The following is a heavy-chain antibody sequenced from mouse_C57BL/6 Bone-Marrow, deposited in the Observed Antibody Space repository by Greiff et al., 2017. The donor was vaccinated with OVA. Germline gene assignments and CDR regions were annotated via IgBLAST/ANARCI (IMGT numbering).Heavy chain of an antibody. V-gene: IGHV1-42*01. J-gene: IGHJ3*01. Sequence: EVQLQQSGPELVKPGASVKISCKASGYSFTGYYMNWVKQSPEKSLEWIGEINPSTGGTTYNQKFKAKATLTVDNSSSTAYMQLKRLTSEDAAVYYSSRGGTSPFAYWGQGTLVTVTA. D-gene: IGHD4-1*01. CDR2: INPSTGGT. CDR1: GYSFTGYY. CDR3: SRGGTSPFAY.